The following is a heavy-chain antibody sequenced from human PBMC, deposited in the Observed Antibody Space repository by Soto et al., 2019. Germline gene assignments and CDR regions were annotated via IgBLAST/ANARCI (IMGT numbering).Heavy chain of an antibody. V-gene: IGHV3-23*01. Sequence: PWWSLRLSCTASVFTFSSYIMNWVRQAPGKGLEWISTITADGGGTFYADSVKGRFTISRDNSKNTLYLQMNSLRAEDTAVYYCAISRYSSSWYYFDYWGQGTLVTVSS. D-gene: IGHD6-13*01. J-gene: IGHJ4*02. CDR1: VFTFSSYI. CDR2: ITADGGGT. CDR3: AISRYSSSWYYFDY.